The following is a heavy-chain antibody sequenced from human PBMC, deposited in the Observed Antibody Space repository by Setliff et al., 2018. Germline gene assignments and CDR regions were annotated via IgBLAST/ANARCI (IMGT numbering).Heavy chain of an antibody. V-gene: IGHV1-18*01. D-gene: IGHD3-10*01. Sequence: GASVKVSCKASGYTFTDFGVSWVRQAPGQGLEWVGWISPHNGNTYYAPKFQGTVLMTADTSTTTAYLELRSLRSDDTAVSYCSRLVRFCTRIVCQRLSGDDYWGQGTLVTVSS. CDR3: SRLVRFCTRIVCQRLSGDDY. CDR2: ISPHNGNT. CDR1: GYTFTDFG. J-gene: IGHJ4*02.